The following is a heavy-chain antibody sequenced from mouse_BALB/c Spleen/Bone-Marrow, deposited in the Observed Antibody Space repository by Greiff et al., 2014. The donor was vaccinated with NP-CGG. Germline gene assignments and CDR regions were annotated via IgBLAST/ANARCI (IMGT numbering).Heavy chain of an antibody. V-gene: IGHV14-3*02. Sequence: VQLKQSGAELVKPGASVKLSCIASGFNIKDTYMHWVKQRPEQGLEWIGRIDPANGNTKYDPKFQGKATITADTSSNTAYLQLSSLTSEDTAVYYCAIYYYGSSGFAYWGQGTLVTVSA. D-gene: IGHD1-1*01. CDR2: IDPANGNT. CDR1: GFNIKDTY. CDR3: AIYYYGSSGFAY. J-gene: IGHJ3*01.